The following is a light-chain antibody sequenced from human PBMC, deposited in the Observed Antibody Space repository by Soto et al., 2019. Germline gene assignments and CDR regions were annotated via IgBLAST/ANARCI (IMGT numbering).Light chain of an antibody. V-gene: IGKV1-12*01. J-gene: IGKJ4*01. CDR3: QQANHFPLT. CDR1: QNIGTW. CDR2: GAS. Sequence: DIQMTQSPSSVSASIGDRVTITCRASQNIGTWLAWYQQKPGKAPKYLIYGASNLLSGGPSRFSGSGSGTDFTLNISNLQPEDFASYYCQQANHFPLTFGGGTRVDIK.